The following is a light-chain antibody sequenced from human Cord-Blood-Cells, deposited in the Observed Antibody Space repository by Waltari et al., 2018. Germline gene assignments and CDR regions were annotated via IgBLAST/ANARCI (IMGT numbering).Light chain of an antibody. V-gene: IGKV3-11*01. Sequence: EIVFTQSPATLSSSPGERATLSCRASQSVSSYLAWYQQKPSQAPRLLIYDASKSATGIPARFSCSGSGTDFTLTISSLEPEDFAVYYCQQRSNWPPSITFGQGTRLEIK. CDR2: DAS. CDR3: QQRSNWPPSIT. J-gene: IGKJ5*01. CDR1: QSVSSY.